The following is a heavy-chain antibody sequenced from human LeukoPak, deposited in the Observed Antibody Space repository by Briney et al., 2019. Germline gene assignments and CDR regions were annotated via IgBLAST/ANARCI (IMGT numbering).Heavy chain of an antibody. CDR2: ISAYNGNT. J-gene: IGHJ4*02. V-gene: IGHV1-18*01. Sequence: GASVKVSCKASGYTFTSYGISWVRQAPGQGVEWMGWISAYNGNTNYAQKLQGRVTMTTDTSTSTAYMELSRLRSDDTAVYYCARAVVYYDSSGYGEPFDYWGQGTLVTVSS. CDR1: GYTFTSYG. D-gene: IGHD3-22*01. CDR3: ARAVVYYDSSGYGEPFDY.